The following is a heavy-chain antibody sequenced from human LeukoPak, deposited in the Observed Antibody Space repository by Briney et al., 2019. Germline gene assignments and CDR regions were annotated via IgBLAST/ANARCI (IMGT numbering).Heavy chain of an antibody. CDR3: AKVIVVVPAATTLEIDY. J-gene: IGHJ4*02. CDR2: IRYDGSNK. Sequence: PGGSLRLSCAASGFTFSSYGMHWVRQAPGKGLEWVAFIRYDGSNKYYADSVKGRFTISRDNSKNTLYLQMNSLRAEDTAVYYCAKVIVVVPAATTLEIDYWGQGTLVTVSS. D-gene: IGHD2-2*01. V-gene: IGHV3-30*02. CDR1: GFTFSSYG.